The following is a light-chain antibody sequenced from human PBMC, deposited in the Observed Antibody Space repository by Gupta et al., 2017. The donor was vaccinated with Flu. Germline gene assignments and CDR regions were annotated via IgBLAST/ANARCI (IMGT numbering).Light chain of an antibody. V-gene: IGKV3-20*01. J-gene: IGKJ1*01. Sequence: GTLSLSPGERATLACRASQSVSSSYLAWYQKKPGQAPRLLIYGASSRASGIADRFSGSGSGTDFTLTISRLEAEDFAVYYCQQEGSFPRALGQGTKVEIK. CDR2: GAS. CDR1: QSVSSSY. CDR3: QQEGSFPRA.